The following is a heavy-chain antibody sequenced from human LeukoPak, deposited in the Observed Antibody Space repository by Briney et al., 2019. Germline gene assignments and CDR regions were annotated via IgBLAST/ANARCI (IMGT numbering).Heavy chain of an antibody. D-gene: IGHD3/OR15-3a*01. CDR2: IYYSGST. CDR3: ARDRVMDGLFDY. Sequence: SETLSLTCTVSGGSISSSTFYWGWIRQPPGKGLEWIGTIYYSGSTFYNPSLKSRVTISVDTSKNQFSLKLSSVTAADTAVYYCARDRVMDGLFDYWGQGTLVTVSS. V-gene: IGHV4-39*07. J-gene: IGHJ4*02. CDR1: GGSISSSTFY.